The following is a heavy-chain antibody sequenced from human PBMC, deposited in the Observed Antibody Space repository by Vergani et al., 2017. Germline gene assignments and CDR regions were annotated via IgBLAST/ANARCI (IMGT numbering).Heavy chain of an antibody. Sequence: QVHLVESGGGGAQPGRSLRLSCVVSGFTSSYYGMHWVRQAPGKGLEWVAVISYDGTQKYYADSVKGRFTISRDNSKSTLYLQMNSLRTEDTAVYYCATKSCGTPGCQIGYFREWGQGTLVTVSS. CDR1: GFTSSYYG. V-gene: IGHV3-30*03. CDR3: ATKSCGTPGCQIGYFRE. J-gene: IGHJ1*01. D-gene: IGHD1-1*01. CDR2: ISYDGTQK.